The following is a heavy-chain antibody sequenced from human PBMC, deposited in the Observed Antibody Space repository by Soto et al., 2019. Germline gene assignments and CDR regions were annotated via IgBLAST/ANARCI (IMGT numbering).Heavy chain of an antibody. CDR1: GGSFSGYY. CDR3: ARGGNYYYGSGSYYTGTDFDY. CDR2: INHSGST. V-gene: IGHV4-34*01. D-gene: IGHD3-10*01. Sequence: PSETLSLTCAVYGGSFSGYYWSWIRQPPGKGLEWIGEINHSGSTNYNPSLKSRVTISVDTSKNQFSLKLSSVTAADTAVYYCARGGNYYYGSGSYYTGTDFDYWGQGTLVTVSS. J-gene: IGHJ4*02.